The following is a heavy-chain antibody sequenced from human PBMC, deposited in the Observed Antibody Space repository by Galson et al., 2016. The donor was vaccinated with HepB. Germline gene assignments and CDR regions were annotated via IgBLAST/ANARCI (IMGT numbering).Heavy chain of an antibody. V-gene: IGHV3-7*05. CDR3: ARDRDSSGQYATRGWYFDI. Sequence: SLRLSCAGSGFIFSRYLMSWVRQAPGKGLEWVANIKEDGSEKYYVDSVKGRFTISRDNAQSSVYLQMSSLRAEDTAVYYCARDRDSSGQYATRGWYFDIWGRGTLVTVSS. CDR1: GFIFSRYL. CDR2: IKEDGSEK. J-gene: IGHJ2*01. D-gene: IGHD6-19*01.